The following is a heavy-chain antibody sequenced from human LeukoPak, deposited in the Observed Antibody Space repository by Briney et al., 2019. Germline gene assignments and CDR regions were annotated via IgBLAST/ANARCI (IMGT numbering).Heavy chain of an antibody. CDR1: GCTFSSYA. CDR3: ARAKVEMATGYYYYGMDV. V-gene: IGHV1-69*04. CDR2: IIPIFGIA. D-gene: IGHD5-24*01. J-gene: IGHJ6*02. Sequence: SSVNVSCKASGCTFSSYAISWLRQAPAQGLEWMGRIIPIFGIANYEHKFQGRVTITADKYTSTAYMELSSLRSEDTAVYYCARAKVEMATGYYYYGMDVWGQGTTVTVSS.